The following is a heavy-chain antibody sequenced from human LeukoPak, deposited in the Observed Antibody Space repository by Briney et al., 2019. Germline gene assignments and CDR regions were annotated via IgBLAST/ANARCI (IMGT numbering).Heavy chain of an antibody. CDR2: INSDGSGT. CDR3: ARDVYYYGSGSKVGAFDI. J-gene: IGHJ3*02. Sequence: PGGSLRLSCAASGFTFSSYWMHWVRQAPGKGLVWVSRINSDGSGTSYADSVKGRFTISRDNAKNTLYLQMNSLRAEDTAVYYCARDVYYYGSGSKVGAFDIWGQGTMVTVSS. V-gene: IGHV3-74*01. CDR1: GFTFSSYW. D-gene: IGHD3-10*01.